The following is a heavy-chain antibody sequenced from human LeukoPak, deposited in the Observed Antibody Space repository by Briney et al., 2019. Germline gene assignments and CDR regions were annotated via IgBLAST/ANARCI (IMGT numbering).Heavy chain of an antibody. CDR2: IDEHGEGK. Sequence: GGSLRLSCTASGFTFADFYMSWVRQAPGKGLEWVANIDEHGEGKHYVDSVKGRFTISRDNAKNTVSLQMNSLRAEDTGVYYCARAPSEIGGYYPEYFRHWGQGTLVTVSS. CDR1: GFTFADFY. V-gene: IGHV3-7*01. J-gene: IGHJ1*01. D-gene: IGHD3-22*01. CDR3: ARAPSEIGGYYPEYFRH.